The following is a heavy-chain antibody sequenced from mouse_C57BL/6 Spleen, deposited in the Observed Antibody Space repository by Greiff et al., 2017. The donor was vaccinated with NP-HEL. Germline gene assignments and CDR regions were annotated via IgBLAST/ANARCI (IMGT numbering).Heavy chain of an antibody. CDR1: GFTFSDYG. J-gene: IGHJ3*01. D-gene: IGHD2-4*01. V-gene: IGHV5-17*01. CDR3: VLYYDYDGFAY. CDR2: ISSGSSTI. Sequence: EVKLVESGGGLVKPGGSLKLSCAASGFTFSDYGMHWVRQAPEKGLEWVAYISSGSSTIYYADTVKGRFTISRDNAKNTLFLQMTSLRSEDTAMYYCVLYYDYDGFAYWGQGTLVTVSA.